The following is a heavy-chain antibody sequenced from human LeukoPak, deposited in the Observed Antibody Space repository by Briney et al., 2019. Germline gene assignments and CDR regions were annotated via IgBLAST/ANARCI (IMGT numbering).Heavy chain of an antibody. CDR3: ARDPPSYYYDSSGYELDY. Sequence: GGSLRLSCAASGFTFSSYGMHWVRQAPGKGLEWVAVIWYDGSNKYYADSVKGRFTISRDNSKNTLYLQMNSLRAEDTAVYYCARDPPSYYYDSSGYELDYWGQGTLITVSS. D-gene: IGHD3-22*01. CDR1: GFTFSSYG. CDR2: IWYDGSNK. J-gene: IGHJ4*02. V-gene: IGHV3-33*01.